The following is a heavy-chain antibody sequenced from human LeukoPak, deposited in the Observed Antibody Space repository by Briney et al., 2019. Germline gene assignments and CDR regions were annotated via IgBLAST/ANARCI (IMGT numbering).Heavy chain of an antibody. D-gene: IGHD6-25*01. CDR2: IYPGDSDT. CDR3: ATNRYTSAWYFDY. V-gene: IGHV5-51*01. Sequence: GESLKISCKGSGYRFTSYWIGWVRQMPGKGLEWMGIIYPGDSDTSYSPSFQGQVTISADKSITTAYLQWSSLKASDTAMYYCATNRYTSAWYFDYWGQGTLVTVSS. J-gene: IGHJ4*02. CDR1: GYRFTSYW.